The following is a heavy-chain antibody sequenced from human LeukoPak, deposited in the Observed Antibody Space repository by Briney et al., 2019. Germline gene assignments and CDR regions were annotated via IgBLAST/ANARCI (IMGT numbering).Heavy chain of an antibody. J-gene: IGHJ6*02. CDR3: GRQGPYPVTTPPYFYGMDV. CDR2: IYYSGST. D-gene: IGHD4-17*01. CDR1: GGSISSYY. Sequence: SETLSLTCTVSGGSISSYYWSWLRQPPGKGLEGIVYIYYSGSTNYNPSLKSRVTISVDTSKNQFSLKLSSVTAADTAVYYCGRQGPYPVTTPPYFYGMDVWGQGTTVTVSS. V-gene: IGHV4-59*08.